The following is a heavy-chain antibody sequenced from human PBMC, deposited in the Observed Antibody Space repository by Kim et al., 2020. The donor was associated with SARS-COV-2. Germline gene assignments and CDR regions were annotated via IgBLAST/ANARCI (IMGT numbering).Heavy chain of an antibody. CDR3: ATGYCSSTSCPYYYYYYGMDV. D-gene: IGHD2-2*01. CDR2: IYYSGST. J-gene: IGHJ6*02. V-gene: IGHV4-31*03. Sequence: SETLSLTCTVSGGSISSGGYYWSWIRQHPGKGLEWIGYIYYSGSTYYNPSLKSRVTISVDTSKNQFSLKLSSVTAADTAVYYCATGYCSSTSCPYYYYYYGMDVWGQGTTVTVSS. CDR1: GGSISSGGYY.